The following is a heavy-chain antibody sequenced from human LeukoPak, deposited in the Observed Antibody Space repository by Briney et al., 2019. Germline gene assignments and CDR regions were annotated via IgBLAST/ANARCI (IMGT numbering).Heavy chain of an antibody. V-gene: IGHV4-30-2*01. CDR2: IYHSGST. CDR1: GGSISSGGYY. J-gene: IGHJ4*02. CDR3: ARAPIVGAPYSFDY. Sequence: SQTLSLTCTVSGGSISSGGYYWSWIRQPPGKGLEWIGYIYHSGSTYYNPSLKSRVTISVDRSKNQFSLKLSSVTAADTAVYYCARAPIVGAPYSFDYWGQGTLITVSS. D-gene: IGHD1-26*01.